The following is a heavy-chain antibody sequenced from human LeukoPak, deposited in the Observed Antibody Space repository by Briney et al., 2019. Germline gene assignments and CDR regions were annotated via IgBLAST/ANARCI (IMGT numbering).Heavy chain of an antibody. CDR1: GGSISSSSYY. CDR3: ARQAHVLWFGENWFDP. D-gene: IGHD3-10*01. Sequence: SETLSLTCTVSGGSISSSSYYWGWIRQPPGKGLEWIGSIYYSGSTYYNPSLKSRGTISVDTSKNQFSLKLSSVTAADTAVYYWARQAHVLWFGENWFDPWGQGTLVTVSS. J-gene: IGHJ5*02. CDR2: IYYSGST. V-gene: IGHV4-39*01.